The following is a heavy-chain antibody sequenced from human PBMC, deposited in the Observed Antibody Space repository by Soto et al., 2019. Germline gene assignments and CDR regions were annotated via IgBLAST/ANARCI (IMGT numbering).Heavy chain of an antibody. CDR1: GYTFTSYD. V-gene: IGHV1-8*01. CDR2: MNPDSGHT. J-gene: IGHJ5*02. Sequence: ASVKVSCKASGYTFTSYDINWVRQATGQGPEWMGWMNPDSGHTGYARKFRDRISMTRNTSITTAYMELTSLRSDDTAIYYCATCRVRYSRSTYFDPSGPGTLVTVSS. CDR3: ATCRVRYSRSTYFDP. D-gene: IGHD6-6*01.